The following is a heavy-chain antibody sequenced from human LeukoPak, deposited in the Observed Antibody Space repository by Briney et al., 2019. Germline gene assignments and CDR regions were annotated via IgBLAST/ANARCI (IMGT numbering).Heavy chain of an antibody. Sequence: PGGSLRLSCAASGFTFSTYWMSWVRQAPGKGLEWVANINQDGSEKHYVDSVKGRFTISRDNAKNSLFLQMNSLRAEDTAVYYCARDQWQWLGHFDYWGQGAPVTVSS. D-gene: IGHD6-19*01. V-gene: IGHV3-7*04. CDR1: GFTFSTYW. J-gene: IGHJ4*02. CDR2: INQDGSEK. CDR3: ARDQWQWLGHFDY.